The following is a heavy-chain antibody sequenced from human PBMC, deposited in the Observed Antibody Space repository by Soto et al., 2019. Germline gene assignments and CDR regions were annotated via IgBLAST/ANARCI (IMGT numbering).Heavy chain of an antibody. CDR2: ITSSSSYI. V-gene: IGHV3-21*01. CDR3: AREPGVSSGWYVDY. CDR1: GFTFSSHS. J-gene: IGHJ4*02. Sequence: GGSLRLSCAASGFTFSSHSMNWVRQAPGKGLEWVSSITSSSSYINYADSVKGRFTISRDNAKTSLYLQMNSLRAEDTAVYYCAREPGVSSGWYVDYWGQGTVVTVSS. D-gene: IGHD6-19*01.